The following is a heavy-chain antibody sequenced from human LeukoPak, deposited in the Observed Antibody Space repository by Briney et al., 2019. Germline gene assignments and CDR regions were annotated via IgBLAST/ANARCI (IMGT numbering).Heavy chain of an antibody. D-gene: IGHD4/OR15-4a*01. V-gene: IGHV3-23*01. CDR1: GFSFRTYI. Sequence: LPGGSLRLSCTASGFSFRTYIMAWVRQVPGKGLGWISAISGDAITTYYAVPVKGRFTISRDNFRNTLSLQMDSLRADDSAVYYCAKDASPYSNYAVRWFDSWGQGTLVTVSS. CDR3: AKDASPYSNYAVRWFDS. CDR2: ISGDAITT. J-gene: IGHJ5*01.